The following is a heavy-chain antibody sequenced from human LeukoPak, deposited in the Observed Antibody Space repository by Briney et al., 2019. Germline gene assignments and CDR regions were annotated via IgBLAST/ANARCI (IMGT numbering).Heavy chain of an antibody. Sequence: SETLSLTCSVSGYSIRSGYHWAWFRQAPGKGLEWMGSIYQSGSTYDNLSLKSRVTLSVDTSRNQFSLKLTSVTAADTAVYYCAREHFYDTRGPYFDLWGRGTLVTVSS. D-gene: IGHD3-22*01. CDR3: AREHFYDTRGPYFDL. CDR1: GYSIRSGYH. CDR2: IYQSGST. J-gene: IGHJ2*01. V-gene: IGHV4-38-2*02.